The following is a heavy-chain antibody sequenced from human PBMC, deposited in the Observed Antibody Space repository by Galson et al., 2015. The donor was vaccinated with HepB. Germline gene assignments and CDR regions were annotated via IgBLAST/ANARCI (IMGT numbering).Heavy chain of an antibody. V-gene: IGHV3-9*01. CDR3: AKDIYNSGGSCLIDY. CDR2: ISWNSGAI. CDR1: GFTFDDYA. D-gene: IGHD2-15*01. Sequence: SLRLSCAASGFTFDDYAMHWVRQAPRKGLEWVSGISWNSGAIGYADSVKGRFTISRDNAKNSLYLQMNSLRAEDTALYYCAKDIYNSGGSCLIDYWGQGTLVTVSS. J-gene: IGHJ4*02.